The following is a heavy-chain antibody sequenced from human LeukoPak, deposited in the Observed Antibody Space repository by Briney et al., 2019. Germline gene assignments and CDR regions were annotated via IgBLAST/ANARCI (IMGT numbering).Heavy chain of an antibody. Sequence: ASVKVSCKASRYTFTSYDINWVRQATGQGLGWMGWMNPNSGNTGYAQKFQGRVTMTRNTSISTAYMELSSLRSEDTAVYYCARGLNSPYSSSELGYWGQGTLVTVSS. CDR2: MNPNSGNT. CDR3: ARGLNSPYSSSELGY. V-gene: IGHV1-8*01. J-gene: IGHJ4*02. CDR1: RYTFTSYD. D-gene: IGHD6-6*01.